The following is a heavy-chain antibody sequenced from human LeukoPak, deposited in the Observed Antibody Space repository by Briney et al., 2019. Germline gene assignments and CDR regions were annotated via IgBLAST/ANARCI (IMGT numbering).Heavy chain of an antibody. J-gene: IGHJ5*02. D-gene: IGHD2-15*01. CDR1: GFTFSSYS. Sequence: PGRSLRLSCAASGFTFSSYSMNWVRQAPGKGLEWVSSISSSSSYIYYADSVKGRFTISRDNAKNSLYLQMNSLRAEDTAVYYCARGRVVVAATQGDWFDPWGQGTLVTVSS. V-gene: IGHV3-21*01. CDR2: ISSSSSYI. CDR3: ARGRVVVAATQGDWFDP.